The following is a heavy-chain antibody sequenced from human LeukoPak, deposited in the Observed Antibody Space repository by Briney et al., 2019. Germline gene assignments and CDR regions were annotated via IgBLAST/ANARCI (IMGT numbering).Heavy chain of an antibody. CDR3: AREDFYAFDI. CDR2: ISYDGRNN. Sequence: GGSLRLSCAASGFTFDSYAMHWVRQAPSKGLEWLAVISYDGRNNYYGDSVKGRFTISRDNPKNTLYLQMNSPRAEDTAVYYCAREDFYAFDIWGQGTMVTVSS. V-gene: IGHV3-30*04. D-gene: IGHD3-3*01. CDR1: GFTFDSYA. J-gene: IGHJ3*02.